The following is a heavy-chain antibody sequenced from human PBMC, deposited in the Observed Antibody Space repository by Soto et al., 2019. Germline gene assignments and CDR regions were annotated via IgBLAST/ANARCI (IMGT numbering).Heavy chain of an antibody. CDR2: ISAYNGNT. CDR1: GYTFTSYG. J-gene: IGHJ4*02. CDR3: ARAGYYYPSSGYYHNFDY. Sequence: ASVKVSCKASGYTFTSYGISWVRQAPGQGLEWMGWISAYNGNTNYAQKLQGRVTMTTDTSTSTAYMELRSLRSDDTAVYYCARAGYYYPSSGYYHNFDYWGQGNLVTVSS. V-gene: IGHV1-18*01. D-gene: IGHD3-22*01.